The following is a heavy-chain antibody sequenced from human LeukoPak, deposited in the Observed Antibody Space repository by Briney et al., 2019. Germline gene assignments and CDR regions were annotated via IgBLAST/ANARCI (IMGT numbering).Heavy chain of an antibody. V-gene: IGHV4-34*01. J-gene: IGHJ4*02. D-gene: IGHD3-16*01. Sequence: SETLSLTCAVYGGSFSGYYWSWIRQPPGKGLEWIGEINHSGSTNYNPSLKSRVTISVDTSKNQFSLKLSSVTAADTAVYYCARGLYVQDPFDYWGQGTLVTVSS. CDR3: ARGLYVQDPFDY. CDR2: INHSGST. CDR1: GGSFSGYY.